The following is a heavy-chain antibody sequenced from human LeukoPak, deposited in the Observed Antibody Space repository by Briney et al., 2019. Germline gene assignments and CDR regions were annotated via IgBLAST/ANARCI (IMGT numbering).Heavy chain of an antibody. D-gene: IGHD6-19*01. Sequence: ASVKVSCKASGYTFTTLDINWVRQATGQGLEWMGIINPSGGSTSYAQKFQGRVTMTRDTSTSTVYMELSSLRSEDTAVYYCARGIAVAGRFDYWGQGTLVTVSS. CDR1: GYTFTTLD. CDR2: INPSGGST. CDR3: ARGIAVAGRFDY. V-gene: IGHV1-46*01. J-gene: IGHJ4*02.